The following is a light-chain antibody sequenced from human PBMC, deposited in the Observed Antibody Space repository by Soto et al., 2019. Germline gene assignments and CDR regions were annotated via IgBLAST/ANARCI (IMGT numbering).Light chain of an antibody. CDR2: EAS. CDR3: SSYTISSTLVV. J-gene: IGLJ2*01. CDR1: RSDVVAYNY. Sequence: QSALTQPASVSGSPGQSITISCTGTRSDVVAYNYVSWYQQHPDKAPKLMIYEASNRPSGVSNRFSGSQSGNTASLTISRLQAEDEADYYCSSYTISSTLVVFGGGTKLTVL. V-gene: IGLV2-14*01.